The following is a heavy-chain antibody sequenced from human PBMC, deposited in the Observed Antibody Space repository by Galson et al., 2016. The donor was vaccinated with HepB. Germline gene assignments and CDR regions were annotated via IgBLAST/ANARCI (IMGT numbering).Heavy chain of an antibody. CDR2: ISRSGDAT. Sequence: SLRLSCAASGFTFSSYAMDWVRQAPRKGLEWVSAISRSGDATYYADSVKGRFTIFRDNAKNSLYLQMNSLRAEDTAVYYCARDGTYYDFWSGYFYYYYGMDVWGQGTTVTVSS. CDR3: ARDGTYYDFWSGYFYYYYGMDV. CDR1: GFTFSSYA. J-gene: IGHJ6*02. V-gene: IGHV3-23*01. D-gene: IGHD3-3*01.